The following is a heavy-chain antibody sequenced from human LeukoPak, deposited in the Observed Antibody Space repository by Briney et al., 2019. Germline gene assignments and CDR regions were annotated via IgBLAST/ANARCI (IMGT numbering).Heavy chain of an antibody. CDR3: ARVSKEFYYGMDV. V-gene: IGHV4-59*01. J-gene: IGHJ6*02. CDR1: GGSISTYY. D-gene: IGHD3-10*01. CDR2: IYYSGST. Sequence: PSETLSLTCTVSGGSISTYYWSWIRQLPGKGLEWIGYIYYSGSTNYNPSLKSRVTISVDTSKNHFSLRLSSVTAADTAVYYCARVSKEFYYGMDVWGQGTTVTVSS.